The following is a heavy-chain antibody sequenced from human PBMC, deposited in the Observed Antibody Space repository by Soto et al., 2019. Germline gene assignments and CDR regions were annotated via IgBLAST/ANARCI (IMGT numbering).Heavy chain of an antibody. Sequence: PGGSLRLSCAASGFTFSSYGMHWVRQAPGKGLEWVAVISYDVSNKYYADSEKGRFTISRDNSKNTLYLQMNSLRAEDTAVYHCAKFGGKGGDYYYGMDVWGQGTTVTVSS. J-gene: IGHJ6*02. CDR2: ISYDVSNK. V-gene: IGHV3-30*18. D-gene: IGHD2-15*01. CDR1: GFTFSSYG. CDR3: AKFGGKGGDYYYGMDV.